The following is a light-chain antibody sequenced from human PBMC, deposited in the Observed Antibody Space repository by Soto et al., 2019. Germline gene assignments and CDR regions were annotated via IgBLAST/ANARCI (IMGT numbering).Light chain of an antibody. CDR1: SSDVGGYNY. CDR3: SSYTSSSFVV. V-gene: IGLV2-14*01. Sequence: QSALTQPASVSGSPGQSITISCTGTSSDVGGYNYVSWYQQHPGKAPKLMIYEVSNRPSGVSNRFSGSKSGNTASLTISGLQAEDEADYYCSSYTSSSFVVFGGGTSSPS. CDR2: EVS. J-gene: IGLJ2*01.